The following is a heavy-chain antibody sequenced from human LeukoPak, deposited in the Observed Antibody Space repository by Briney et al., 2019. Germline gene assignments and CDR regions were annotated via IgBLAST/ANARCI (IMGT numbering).Heavy chain of an antibody. V-gene: IGHV4-39*01. D-gene: IGHD4-17*01. CDR3: ARHDYGDFNFDY. Sequence: SETLSLTCSVSGDSIFSSTYYWGWIRQPPGKGLEWIGSIYSNGSTYYNPSLKSRVTISGDTSKNQFSRRLSSVTAADTAVYYCARHDYGDFNFDYWGQGTLVTVSS. J-gene: IGHJ4*02. CDR2: IYSNGST. CDR1: GDSIFSSTYY.